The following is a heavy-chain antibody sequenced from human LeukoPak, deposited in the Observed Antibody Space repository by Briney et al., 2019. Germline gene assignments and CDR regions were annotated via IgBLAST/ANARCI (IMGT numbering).Heavy chain of an antibody. D-gene: IGHD6-6*01. Sequence: GGSLRLSCAVSGFTFADYGMSWVRQAPGKGLEWVSGINWNGANTGYADPVKGRFTISRDNAKNSLYLQMNSLRVEDTALYYCARRVGGSSDRFDSWGQGTLVTVSS. CDR3: ARRVGGSSDRFDS. CDR2: INWNGANT. V-gene: IGHV3-20*04. CDR1: GFTFADYG. J-gene: IGHJ4*02.